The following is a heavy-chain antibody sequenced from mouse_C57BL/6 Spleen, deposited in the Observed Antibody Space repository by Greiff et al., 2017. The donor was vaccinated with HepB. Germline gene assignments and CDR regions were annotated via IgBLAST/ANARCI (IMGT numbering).Heavy chain of an antibody. V-gene: IGHV7-3*01. CDR1: GFTFTDYY. CDR3: ARYMRDVESFDY. Sequence: EVKLMESGGGLVQPGGSLSLSCAASGFTFTDYYMSWVRQPPGKALEWLGFIRNKANGYTTEYSASVKGRFTISGDNSQSILYLQMNALRAEDSATYYCARYMRDVESFDYWGQGTTLTVSS. J-gene: IGHJ2*01. CDR2: IRNKANGYTT. D-gene: IGHD3-3*01.